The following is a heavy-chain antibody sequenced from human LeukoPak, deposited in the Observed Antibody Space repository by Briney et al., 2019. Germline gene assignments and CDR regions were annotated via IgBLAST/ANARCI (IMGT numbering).Heavy chain of an antibody. CDR2: INPNSGGT. Sequence: ASVKVSCKASGYTFTGYYMHWVRQAPGQGLKWMGWINPNSGGTNYAQKFQGRVTMTRDTSISTAYMELSRLRSDDTAVYYCARGGAYDFWSGYYTPSSGFDYWGQGTLVTVSS. D-gene: IGHD3-3*01. CDR3: ARGGAYDFWSGYYTPSSGFDY. CDR1: GYTFTGYY. V-gene: IGHV1-2*02. J-gene: IGHJ4*02.